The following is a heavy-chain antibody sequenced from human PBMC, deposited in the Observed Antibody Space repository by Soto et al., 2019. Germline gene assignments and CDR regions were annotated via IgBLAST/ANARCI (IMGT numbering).Heavy chain of an antibody. D-gene: IGHD4-17*01. V-gene: IGHV4-61*01. CDR1: GASVSNKTYY. CDR2: VYYSGTT. CDR3: ARTTAVPNSLRSRYFFDS. Sequence: QVQLQESGPGLVKPSETLSLTCSVSGASVSNKTYYWSWIRQPPGKRLEWLGYVYYSGTTNYTPSLKGRVTMSVDLSKNQFSLRLTSVTAADTALYYCARTTAVPNSLRSRYFFDSWCQGTLVTVSS. J-gene: IGHJ4*02.